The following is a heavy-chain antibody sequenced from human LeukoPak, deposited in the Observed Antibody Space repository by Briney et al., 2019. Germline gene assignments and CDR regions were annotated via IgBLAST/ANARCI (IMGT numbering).Heavy chain of an antibody. CDR2: ISYDGSNK. D-gene: IGHD3-9*01. V-gene: IGHV3-30*04. J-gene: IGHJ6*03. CDR3: ARELHYYDILTGYYRSGYMDV. Sequence: GGSLRLSCAASGFTFSSYAMHWVRQAPGKGLEWVAVISYDGSNKYYADSVKGRFTISRDNSKNTLYLQMNSLRAEDTAVYYCARELHYYDILTGYYRSGYMDVWGKGTTVTVSS. CDR1: GFTFSSYA.